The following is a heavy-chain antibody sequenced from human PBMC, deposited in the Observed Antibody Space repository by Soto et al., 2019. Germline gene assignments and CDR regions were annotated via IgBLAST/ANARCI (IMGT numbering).Heavy chain of an antibody. Sequence: QVQLQQWGAGLLKPSETLSLTCAVYGGSFSGYYWSWIRQPPGKGLEWIGEIYHSGSTNYHPSLKGRVTLSVGTSTSLYALKLIYVTASDTAVYYCAREGYSSSWRSACGYLGQGSLVTVS. D-gene: IGHD6-13*01. CDR1: GGSFSGYY. J-gene: IGHJ4*02. V-gene: IGHV4-34*01. CDR2: IYHSGST. CDR3: AREGYSSSWRSACGY.